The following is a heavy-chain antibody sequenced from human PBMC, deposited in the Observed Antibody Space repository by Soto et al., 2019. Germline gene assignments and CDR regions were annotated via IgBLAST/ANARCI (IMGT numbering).Heavy chain of an antibody. Sequence: QAQLVQSGAEVKEPGASVKVSCKASGYTFTGFGITWVRQAPGQGLEWMGWASPLSATTNYAPKFQGRVTMPTDTSTNMASMERRTLRSDDTAVYYCARGGTAEADFWGQGTLVTVSS. V-gene: IGHV1-18*01. D-gene: IGHD2-21*02. CDR3: ARGGTAEADF. CDR1: GYTFTGFG. J-gene: IGHJ4*02. CDR2: ASPLSATT.